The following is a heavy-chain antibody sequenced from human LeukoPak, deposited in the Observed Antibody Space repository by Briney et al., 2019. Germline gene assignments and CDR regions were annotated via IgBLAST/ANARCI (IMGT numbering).Heavy chain of an antibody. Sequence: SETLSLTCTVSGGSISIISSSTYYWGWTRQAPGKGLEWIGSLYYGENSHYNPSLKSRATLSVDTSNNQFSLKLTSVTAADAAVYFCARQLPTAAADTRGYFDYWGQGTVVTVSS. CDR1: GGSISIISSSTYY. D-gene: IGHD6-25*01. J-gene: IGHJ4*02. CDR3: ARQLPTAAADTRGYFDY. V-gene: IGHV4-39*01. CDR2: LYYGENS.